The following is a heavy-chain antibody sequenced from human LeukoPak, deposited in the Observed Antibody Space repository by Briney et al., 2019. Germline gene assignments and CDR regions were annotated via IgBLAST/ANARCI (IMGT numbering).Heavy chain of an antibody. CDR2: ISDDGSTT. V-gene: IGHV3-30-3*01. CDR1: GFTFGTYA. CDR3: ARGPKCVSDLDY. J-gene: IGHJ4*02. Sequence: TGESLRLSCAASGFTFGTYALHWVRQAPGKGLEWVAVISDDGSTTYYADSVKGRFTISRDNSKNTLSMQMNSLRAEDTAVYYCARGPKCVSDLDYWGQGTLVTVSS.